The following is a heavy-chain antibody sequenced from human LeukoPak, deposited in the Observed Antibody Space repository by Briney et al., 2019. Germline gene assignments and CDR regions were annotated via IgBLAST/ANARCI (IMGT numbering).Heavy chain of an antibody. CDR1: GRSFRGYY. V-gene: IGHV4-34*01. D-gene: IGHD4-17*01. CDR2: INHSGST. J-gene: IGHJ4*02. Sequence: PSETLSLTCAVYGRSFRGYYWSWIRQPPGKGLEWIGEINHSGSTNYNPSLKSRVTISVDTSKNQFSLKLSSVTAADTAVYYCARWGHYGPLGYWGQGTLVTVSS. CDR3: ARWGHYGPLGY.